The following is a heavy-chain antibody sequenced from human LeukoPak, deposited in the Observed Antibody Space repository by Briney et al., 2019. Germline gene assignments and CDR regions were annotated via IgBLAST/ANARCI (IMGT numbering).Heavy chain of an antibody. Sequence: GGCLRLSRAAPVITSCSYWISSVCPALGKRLECVATIKPDGSEKHYVDSVEGRFTISRDNAKNSLFLEMNSLRAEDTAVYYCARGRMAVAGSYEYWGQGTLVTVSS. CDR3: ARGRMAVAGSYEY. CDR2: IKPDGSEK. CDR1: VITSCSYW. J-gene: IGHJ4*02. V-gene: IGHV3-7*05. D-gene: IGHD6-19*01.